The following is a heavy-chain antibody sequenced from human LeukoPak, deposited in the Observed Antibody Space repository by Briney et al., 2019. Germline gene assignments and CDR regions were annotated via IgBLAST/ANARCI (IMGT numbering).Heavy chain of an antibody. D-gene: IGHD1/OR15-1a*01. J-gene: IGHJ4*02. CDR2: MYYSGTR. CDR3: ARHGPANSFHY. CDR1: GASIRHYY. V-gene: IGHV4-59*08. Sequence: SETLSLTCSVSGASIRHYYWSWLRQPPGKGLEWIGFMYYSGTRNYNPSLSSRITISVDTSKNQFSLHLTSVTAADTAVYYCARHGPANSFHYWGRGNLVTVSS.